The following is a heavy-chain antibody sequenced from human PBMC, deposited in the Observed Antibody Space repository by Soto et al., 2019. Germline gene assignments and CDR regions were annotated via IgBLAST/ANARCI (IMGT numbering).Heavy chain of an antibody. V-gene: IGHV3-23*03. J-gene: IGHJ4*02. Sequence: PGKGLEWVSFIDLSGTTTYYRDSVKGRFTIFKDKSMNTVYLQMNSLTVEDAAVYFCTKDRVPDGIYSCDYLGQEALVPV. CDR2: IDLSGTTT. D-gene: IGHD2-15*01. CDR3: TKDRVPDGIYSCDY.